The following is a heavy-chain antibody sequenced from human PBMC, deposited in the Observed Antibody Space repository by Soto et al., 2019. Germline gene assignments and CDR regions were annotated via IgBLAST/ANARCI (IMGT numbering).Heavy chain of an antibody. D-gene: IGHD1-26*01. CDR2: ISYDGGNE. V-gene: IGHV3-30-3*01. CDR3: ARDRSGSHEIDDSLDI. Sequence: QVQLVESGGGVVQPGRSLRLSCAASRFSFSTYAIHWVRQAPGKGVEWVAGISYDGGNEYYADSVKGRFTISRDNSKSTLYLKMNSLGPDDTAVYYCARDRSGSHEIDDSLDIWGRGTMVTVSS. J-gene: IGHJ3*02. CDR1: RFSFSTYA.